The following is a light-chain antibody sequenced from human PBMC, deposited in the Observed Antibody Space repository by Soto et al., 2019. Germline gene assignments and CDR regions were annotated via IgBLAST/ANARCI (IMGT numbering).Light chain of an antibody. CDR3: QQYYSTPLT. CDR2: WAS. Sequence: DIVMTQSPDSLAVSLGERATINCKSSQSVLYSFSNKNYLSWYQQKPGQPPKLLIYWASTRESGVPDRFSGSGSGTDFTLTISSLRAEDVALYYCQQYYSTPLTFGGGTKVEIK. CDR1: QSVLYSFSNKNY. J-gene: IGKJ4*01. V-gene: IGKV4-1*01.